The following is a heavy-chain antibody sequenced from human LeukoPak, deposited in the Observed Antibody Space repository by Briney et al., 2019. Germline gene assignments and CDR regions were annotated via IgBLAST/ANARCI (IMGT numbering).Heavy chain of an antibody. CDR1: GFTVSSNY. V-gene: IGHV3-66*01. J-gene: IGHJ4*02. CDR3: ARETEDTAIDY. D-gene: IGHD5-18*01. Sequence: PWGSLRLSCAASGFTVSSNYMSWVRQAPGKGLEWVSVIYSGGSTYYADSVKGRFTISRDNSKNTLYLQMNSLRAEDTAVYYCARETEDTAIDYWGQGTLVTVSS. CDR2: IYSGGST.